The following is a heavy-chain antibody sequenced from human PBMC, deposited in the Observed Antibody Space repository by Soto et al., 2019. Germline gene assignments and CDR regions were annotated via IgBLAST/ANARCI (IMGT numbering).Heavy chain of an antibody. CDR1: GHSFTSYW. J-gene: IGHJ4*02. D-gene: IGHD2-2*01. CDR3: ARHPSPSNPYCSSTSCYHFDF. V-gene: IGHV5-10-1*01. Sequence: PGESLKISCKGSGHSFTSYWISWVRQMPGKGLEWMGTLDPTDSYTNYSPSFQGHVTISPDKSINTAYLQWSSLKASDAAMYYCARHPSPSNPYCSSTSCYHFDFWGQGNLVTVSS. CDR2: LDPTDSYT.